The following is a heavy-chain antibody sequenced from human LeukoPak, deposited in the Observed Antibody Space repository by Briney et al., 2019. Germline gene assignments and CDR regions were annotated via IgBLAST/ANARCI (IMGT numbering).Heavy chain of an antibody. J-gene: IGHJ4*02. CDR2: TSGPGGSR. Sequence: PGGSLRLSCAASGFTFSSYAMSWVRQAPGKGLEWVSATSGPGGSRDYADSVKGRFTISRDNSKNTLYLQMNSLRAEDTAIYYCAKKVGLVSAPLYYFDLWGQGTPVTVSS. D-gene: IGHD6-6*01. V-gene: IGHV3-23*01. CDR3: AKKVGLVSAPLYYFDL. CDR1: GFTFSSYA.